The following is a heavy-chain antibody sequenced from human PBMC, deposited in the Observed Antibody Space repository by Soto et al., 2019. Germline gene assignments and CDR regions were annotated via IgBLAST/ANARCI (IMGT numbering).Heavy chain of an antibody. CDR2: ISYDGSNK. V-gene: IGHV3-30-3*01. CDR1: GFTFSSYA. J-gene: IGHJ3*02. CDR3: AREDVDAFDI. Sequence: QVQLVESGGGVVQPGRSLRLSCAASGFTFSSYAMHWVRQAPGKGLEWVAVISYDGSNKYYVDSVKGRFTISRDNSKNTLYLQMNSLRAEDTAVYYCAREDVDAFDIWGQGTMVTVSS.